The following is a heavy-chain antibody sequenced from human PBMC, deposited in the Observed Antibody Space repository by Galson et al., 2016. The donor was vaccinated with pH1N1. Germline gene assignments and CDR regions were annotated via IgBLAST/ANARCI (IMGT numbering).Heavy chain of an antibody. CDR1: GYTFTTYG. CDR2: ISTYTGNA. J-gene: IGHJ4*02. CDR3: ASRRMLECSGAICYLDS. V-gene: IGHV1-18*01. Sequence: SVKVSCKASGYTFTTYGIDWVRQAPGQGLEWMGWISTYTGNAKYAQKFQGRLTLTTDPFTNIAYMDLGSLTSDDTATYFCASRRMLECSGAICYLDSWGQGTLVTVSS. D-gene: IGHD2-15*01.